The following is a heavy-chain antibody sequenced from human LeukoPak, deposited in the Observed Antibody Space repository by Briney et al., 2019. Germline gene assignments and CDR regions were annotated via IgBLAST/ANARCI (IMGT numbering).Heavy chain of an antibody. V-gene: IGHV4-38-2*02. CDR2: IYTSGST. D-gene: IGHD3-10*01. J-gene: IGHJ4*02. CDR1: GYSISSGYY. Sequence: SETLSLTCTVSGYSISSGYYWGWIRQPPGKGLEWIGRIYTSGSTNYNPSLKSRVTMSVDTSKNQFSLKLSSVTAADTAVYYCARGLWFGDENPPYFDYWGQGILVTVSS. CDR3: ARGLWFGDENPPYFDY.